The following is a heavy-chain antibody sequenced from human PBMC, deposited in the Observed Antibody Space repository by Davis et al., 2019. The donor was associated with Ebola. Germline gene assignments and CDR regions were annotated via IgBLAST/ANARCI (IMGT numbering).Heavy chain of an antibody. CDR3: ARGNHYYGSGSYYKTRRRNWFDP. Sequence: ASVKVSCKASGYTFTSYDINWVRQATGQGLEWMGWMNPNSGNTGYAQKFQGRVTMTRNTSISTAYMELSSLRSEDTAVYYCARGNHYYGSGSYYKTRRRNWFDPWGQGTLVTVSS. CDR2: MNPNSGNT. CDR1: GYTFTSYD. J-gene: IGHJ5*02. V-gene: IGHV1-8*01. D-gene: IGHD3-10*01.